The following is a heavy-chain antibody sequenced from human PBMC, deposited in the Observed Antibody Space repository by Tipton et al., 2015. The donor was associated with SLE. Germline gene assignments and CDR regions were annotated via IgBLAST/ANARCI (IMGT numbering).Heavy chain of an antibody. Sequence: VQLVQSGAEVKKPGESLKISCKVSEYIFTNYWIAWVRQMPGKGLEWMGRIYPGDSDTRYSPSFQAQVTISVDKSTSTAFLHWSSLRASDTAMYYCARLAGKTGTIVPDAFDMWGQGTMVTVSS. D-gene: IGHD1/OR15-1a*01. V-gene: IGHV5-51*03. CDR3: ARLAGKTGTIVPDAFDM. CDR2: IYPGDSDT. CDR1: EYIFTNYW. J-gene: IGHJ3*02.